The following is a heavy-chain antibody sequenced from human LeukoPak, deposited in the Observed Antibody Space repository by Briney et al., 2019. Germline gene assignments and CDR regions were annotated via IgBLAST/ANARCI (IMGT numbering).Heavy chain of an antibody. Sequence: SETLSLTCTVSGGSISSYYWSWIRQPPGKGLEWIGYIYYSGSANYNPSLKSRVTISVDTSKNQFSLKLGSVTAADTAVYYCARSRAYRDAFDIWGQGTMVTVSS. CDR3: ARSRAYRDAFDI. CDR1: GGSISSYY. CDR2: IYYSGSA. V-gene: IGHV4-59*08. J-gene: IGHJ3*02.